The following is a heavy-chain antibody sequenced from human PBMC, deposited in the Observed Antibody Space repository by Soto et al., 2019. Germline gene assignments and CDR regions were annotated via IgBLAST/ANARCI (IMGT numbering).Heavy chain of an antibody. V-gene: IGHV3-53*01. J-gene: IGHJ3*01. Sequence: DVQLVESGGGLIQPGESLRLSCAASGFTISGKKYVAWVRQAPGKGLEWVSALYDLDGSFYAASVKGRFTTSSDSSKTTVYLRMNDLRPDDTAVYYCATWHEREHAYDVWGQGKTVTVSS. D-gene: IGHD1-1*01. CDR2: LYDLDGS. CDR3: ATWHEREHAYDV. CDR1: GFTISGKKY.